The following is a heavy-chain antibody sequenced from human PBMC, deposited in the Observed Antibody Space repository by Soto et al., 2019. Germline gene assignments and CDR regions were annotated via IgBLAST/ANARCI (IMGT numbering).Heavy chain of an antibody. CDR1: GYTFTSYG. J-gene: IGHJ4*02. CDR2: ISAYNGNT. CDR3: GYVGGYSTGDYSFDV. Sequence: ASVKVSCKASGYTFTSYGISWVRQAPGQGLEWMGWISAYNGNTNYAQKLQGRVTMTTDTSTTTAYMELRNLESDDTAVYYCGYVGGYSTGDYSFDVWGQGTPVTVSS. V-gene: IGHV1-18*01. D-gene: IGHD2-8*02.